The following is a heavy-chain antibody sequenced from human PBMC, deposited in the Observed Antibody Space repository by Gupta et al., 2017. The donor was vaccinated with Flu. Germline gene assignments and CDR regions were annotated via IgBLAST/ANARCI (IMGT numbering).Heavy chain of an antibody. D-gene: IGHD2-2*01. CDR1: AFTFSNSL. CDR2: IKSKGEGGTA. CDR3: TTVEGGLTAAIDGYYYYGMDA. J-gene: IGHJ6*02. Sequence: EVQVVESGGGLVKPGGSLRLSCAASAFTFSNSLMTWVRQAPGKGLEWGGRIKSKGEGGTADYAAPVKGRFTISRDDSKNTLDRQMSSLKTEDTAVYDGTTVEGGLTAAIDGYYYYGMDAWGRGTTVTASS. V-gene: IGHV3-15*01.